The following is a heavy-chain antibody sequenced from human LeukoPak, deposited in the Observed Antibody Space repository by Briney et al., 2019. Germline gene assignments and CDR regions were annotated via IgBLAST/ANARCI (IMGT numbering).Heavy chain of an antibody. CDR1: GGTFSSYT. CDR2: IIPILGIA. J-gene: IGHJ3*02. Sequence: SVKVSCKASGGTFSSYTISWVRQAPGQGLEWMGRIIPILGIANYAQKFQGRVTITADKSTSTAYMELSSLRSEDTAVYYCAREIAVAGTMAFDTWGQGTMVTVSS. CDR3: AREIAVAGTMAFDT. D-gene: IGHD6-19*01. V-gene: IGHV1-69*04.